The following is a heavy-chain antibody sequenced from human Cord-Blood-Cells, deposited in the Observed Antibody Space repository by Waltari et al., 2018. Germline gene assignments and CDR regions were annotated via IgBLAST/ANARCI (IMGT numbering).Heavy chain of an antibody. CDR3: ASLGILLRSPFDY. J-gene: IGHJ4*02. CDR1: GGSFSGYY. D-gene: IGHD7-27*01. V-gene: IGHV4-34*01. Sequence: QVQLQQWGAGLLKPSETLSLTCAVYGGSFSGYYWSWIRQPPGKGLEWIGEINHSGSTNYNPSLKSRVTISVDTSKNQFSLKLSSVTAADTAVYYGASLGILLRSPFDYWGQGTLVTVSS. CDR2: INHSGST.